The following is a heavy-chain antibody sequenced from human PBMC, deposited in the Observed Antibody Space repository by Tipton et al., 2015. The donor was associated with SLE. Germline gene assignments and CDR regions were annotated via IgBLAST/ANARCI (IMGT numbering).Heavy chain of an antibody. CDR1: GFTFGDYA. Sequence: RSLRLSCTASGFTFGDYAMSWVRQAPGKGLEWVGFIRSKAYGGTTEYAASVKGRFTISRDDSKSIAYLQMNSLKTEDTAVYYCTGEQQPLGYYGMDVWGQGTTVTVSS. V-gene: IGHV3-49*04. J-gene: IGHJ6*02. CDR3: TGEQQPLGYYGMDV. CDR2: IRSKAYGGTT. D-gene: IGHD6-13*01.